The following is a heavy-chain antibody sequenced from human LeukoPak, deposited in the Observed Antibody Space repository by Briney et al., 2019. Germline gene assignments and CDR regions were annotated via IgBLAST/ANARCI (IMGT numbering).Heavy chain of an antibody. V-gene: IGHV3-21*06. Sequence: GGSLRLSCAASGFTFSTFAMLWVRQPRGKGLEWVSSIDSSGGYMFYADSVKGRFIISRDNAKDSLYLQMNSLRVEDTAVYYCLRGDRRDYWGQGTLVTVSS. CDR3: LRGDRRDY. CDR2: IDSSGGYM. CDR1: GFTFSTFA. J-gene: IGHJ4*02.